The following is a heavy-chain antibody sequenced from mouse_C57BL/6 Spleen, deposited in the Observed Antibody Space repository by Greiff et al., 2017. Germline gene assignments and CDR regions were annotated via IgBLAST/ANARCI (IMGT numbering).Heavy chain of an antibody. CDR1: GYTFTSYW. CDR3: AISPHYYGSSYGYFDV. CDR2: IHPNSGST. D-gene: IGHD1-1*01. V-gene: IGHV1-64*01. Sequence: QVQLQQPGAELVKPGASVKLSCKASGYTFTSYWMHWVKQRPGQGLEWIGMIHPNSGSTNYNEKFKSKATLTVDKSSSTAYMQLSSLTSEDSAVYYCAISPHYYGSSYGYFDVWGTGTTVTVSS. J-gene: IGHJ1*03.